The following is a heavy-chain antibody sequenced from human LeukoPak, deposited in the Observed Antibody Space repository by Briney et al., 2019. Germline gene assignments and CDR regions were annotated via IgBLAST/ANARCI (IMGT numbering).Heavy chain of an antibody. J-gene: IGHJ4*02. CDR3: ARHRGSGSSSIPFDY. D-gene: IGHD3-10*01. V-gene: IGHV4-39*01. CDR1: GASIITGSPY. CDR2: VYYSGSI. Sequence: SETLSLTCAVSGASIITGSPYWGWIRQSPGKGPEWIVTVYYSGSIYYNPSLKSRVTLSVDTSKNQFSLRLTSVTASDTAVYYCARHRGSGSSSIPFDYWGQGTLVTVSS.